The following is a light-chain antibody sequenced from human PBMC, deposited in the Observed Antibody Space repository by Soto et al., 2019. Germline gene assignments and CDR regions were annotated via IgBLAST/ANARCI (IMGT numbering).Light chain of an antibody. CDR3: QQYRSWPRT. V-gene: IGKV3-15*01. CDR2: GAS. J-gene: IGKJ1*01. Sequence: EIVLAQSPGTPSFSPGKRVILSFRASQSVDISLAWYQQKNGQAPRILIYGASTRDTDMPGTFSGRGSGTEFTLPITRLRPEDFGVYYCQQYRSWPRTFGQGTKVDIK. CDR1: QSVDIS.